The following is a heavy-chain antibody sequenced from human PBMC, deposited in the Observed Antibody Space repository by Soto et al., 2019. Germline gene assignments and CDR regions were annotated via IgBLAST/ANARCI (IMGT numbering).Heavy chain of an antibody. Sequence: ASVKVSCKASGYTFTSYDSKWVRQATGQGLEWMGWMNPNSGNTGYAQKFQGRVTMTRNTSISTAYMELSSLRSEDTAVYYCARGTYSGDGAAYWGQGTLVTVSS. CDR2: MNPNSGNT. CDR3: ARGTYSGDGAAY. CDR1: GYTFTSYD. D-gene: IGHD5-12*01. J-gene: IGHJ4*02. V-gene: IGHV1-8*01.